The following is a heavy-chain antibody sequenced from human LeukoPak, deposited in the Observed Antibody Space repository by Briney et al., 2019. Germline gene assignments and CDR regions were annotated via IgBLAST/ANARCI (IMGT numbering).Heavy chain of an antibody. D-gene: IGHD6-13*01. CDR3: ARSGWYLQAAFDI. CDR1: GGSISSYY. V-gene: IGHV4-59*01. CDR2: IYYSGST. Sequence: SETLSLTCTVSGGSISSYYWSWIRQPPGKGLEWIGYIYYSGSTNYNPSLKSRVTISVDTSKNQFSLKLSSVTAADTAVYYCARSGWYLQAAFDIWGQGTMVTVSS. J-gene: IGHJ3*02.